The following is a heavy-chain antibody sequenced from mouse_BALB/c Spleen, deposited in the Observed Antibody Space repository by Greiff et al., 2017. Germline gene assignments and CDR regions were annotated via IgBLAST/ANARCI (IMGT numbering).Heavy chain of an antibody. Sequence: QVQLQQSGAELVRPGVSVKISCKGSGYTFTDYAMHWVKQSHAKSLEWIGVISTYYGDASYNQKFKGKATMTVDKSSSTAYMELARLTSEDSAIYYCAKRGGKGAMDYWGQGTSVTVSS. J-gene: IGHJ4*01. CDR1: GYTFTDYA. CDR2: ISTYYGDA. V-gene: IGHV1S137*01. CDR3: AKRGGKGAMDY.